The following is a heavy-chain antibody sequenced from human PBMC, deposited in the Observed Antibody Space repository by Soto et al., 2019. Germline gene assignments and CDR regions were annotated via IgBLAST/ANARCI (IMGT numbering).Heavy chain of an antibody. Sequence: SVKVYCKASGGTFSSYAISWVRQTPGQGLEWVGGIIPIFGTANYAQKFQGRVTITAAESTSTAYMELSSLRSEDTAVYYCARDCRGNCITIFGVVTAADGMDVWGQGTTVTVSS. V-gene: IGHV1-69*13. CDR1: GGTFSSYA. CDR3: ARDCRGNCITIFGVVTAADGMDV. CDR2: IIPIFGTA. J-gene: IGHJ6*02. D-gene: IGHD3-3*01.